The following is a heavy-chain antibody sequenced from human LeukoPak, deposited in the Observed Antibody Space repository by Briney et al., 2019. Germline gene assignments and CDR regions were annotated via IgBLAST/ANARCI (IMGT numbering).Heavy chain of an antibody. CDR1: GYSISSGYY. CDR2: IYHSGST. CDR3: ARASYYGSNMDV. D-gene: IGHD3-10*01. V-gene: IGHV4-38-2*01. Sequence: PSETLSLTCAVSGYSISSGYYWGWIRQPPGKGLEWIGSIYHSGSTYYNPSLKSRVTISVDTSKNQFSLKLSSVTAADTAVYYCARASYYGSNMDVWGKGTTVAVSS. J-gene: IGHJ6*03.